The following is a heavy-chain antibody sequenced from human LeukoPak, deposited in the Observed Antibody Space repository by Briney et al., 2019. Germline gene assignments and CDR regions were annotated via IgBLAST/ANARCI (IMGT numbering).Heavy chain of an antibody. CDR3: TRVSWRGEIF. Sequence: GGSLRLSCAASGFTFSSYEMNWVRQAPGKGLEWVSSISRGGSPIFYADSVRGRFTTSRDNAKKPLFLQMTSLRAEDTAAYYCTRVSWRGEIFWGQGTLVSVSS. V-gene: IGHV3-48*03. D-gene: IGHD3-3*01. J-gene: IGHJ4*02. CDR2: ISRGGSPI. CDR1: GFTFSSYE.